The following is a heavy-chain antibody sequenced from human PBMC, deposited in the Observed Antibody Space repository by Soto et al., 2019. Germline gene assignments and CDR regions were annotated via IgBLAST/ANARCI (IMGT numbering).Heavy chain of an antibody. CDR1: GYMFTSYA. J-gene: IGHJ6*02. Sequence: QVQLVQSGPAVKKPGASVEVSCKASGYMFTSYAISWVRQAPGQGLEWMGWISAFNGNRNYAQKFQGSATMTTDTSTNTAYMELRSLTSDDTAVYYCARGKSAMDVWGQGTTVTVSS. CDR3: ARGKSAMDV. CDR2: ISAFNGNR. V-gene: IGHV1-18*01.